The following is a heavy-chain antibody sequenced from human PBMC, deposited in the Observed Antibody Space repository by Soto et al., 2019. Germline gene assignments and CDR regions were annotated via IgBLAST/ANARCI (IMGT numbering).Heavy chain of an antibody. J-gene: IGHJ4*02. Sequence: PSETLSLTCTVSGGSISSGGYFWSWIRQHPGKGLEWIGYIYYSGSTYYNPSLKSRLTISVDTSKNQFSLKLSSVTAADTAVYYCAREASYGPGFYFDYWGQGTLVTVSS. CDR2: IYYSGST. CDR1: GGSISSGGYF. D-gene: IGHD2-21*01. CDR3: AREASYGPGFYFDY. V-gene: IGHV4-31*03.